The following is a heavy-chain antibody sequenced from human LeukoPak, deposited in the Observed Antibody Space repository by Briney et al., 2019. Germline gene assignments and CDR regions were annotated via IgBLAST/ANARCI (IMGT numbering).Heavy chain of an antibody. CDR2: FYYRVNS. D-gene: IGHD3-16*01. V-gene: IGHV4-39*01. CDR3: AKQGDGAPAEYFGH. J-gene: IGHJ1*01. CDR1: GGSISSGIYY. Sequence: PSETLSLTCTVSGGSISSGIYYWAWIRQPPGKGLEWIASFYYRVNSYYNPSLKSRVTLSVDTSKKQFSLNLSSVTAADTAVYYWAKQGDGAPAEYFGHWGKGTLVTVP.